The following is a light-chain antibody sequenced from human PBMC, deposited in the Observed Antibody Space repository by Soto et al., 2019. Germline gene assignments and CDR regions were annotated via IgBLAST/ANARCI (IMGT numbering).Light chain of an antibody. CDR1: QSVSSK. CDR3: QQYNNWPLT. CDR2: DAS. J-gene: IGKJ4*01. Sequence: IVMTKSPATLSVPPVERATLSCRASQSVSSKYLAWYQQKPGQAPRLLIYDASYRATGIPARFSGSGSGTDFTLTISSLEPEDFAVYYCQQYNNWPLTFGRGTKVDIK. V-gene: IGKV3D-15*01.